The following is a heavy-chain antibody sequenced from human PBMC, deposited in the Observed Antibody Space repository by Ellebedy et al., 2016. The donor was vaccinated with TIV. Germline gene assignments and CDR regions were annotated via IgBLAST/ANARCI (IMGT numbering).Heavy chain of an antibody. CDR3: AVVDFC. D-gene: IGHD2-15*01. J-gene: IGHJ4*02. V-gene: IGHV3-53*01. CDR2: IFTSDIT. CDR1: GFAVNSYY. Sequence: GESLKISCAASGFAVNSYYITWARQAPGKGLDWVSVIFTSDITSYADSVRGRFTISRDTYKNTVSHQMNSLRVEDTAIYYCAVVDFCWGQGTLVTVSS.